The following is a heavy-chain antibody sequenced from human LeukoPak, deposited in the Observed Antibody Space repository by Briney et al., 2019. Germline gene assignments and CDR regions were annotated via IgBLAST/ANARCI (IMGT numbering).Heavy chain of an antibody. J-gene: IGHJ4*02. V-gene: IGHV3-9*01. Sequence: GGSLRLSCAASGFTFDDYAMHRVRQAPGKGLEWVSGISWNSGSIGYADSVKGRFTISRDNAKNSLYLQMNSLRAEDTALYYCAKDRTRYSSSWSSFDYWGQGTLVTVSS. CDR3: AKDRTRYSSSWSSFDY. CDR2: ISWNSGSI. CDR1: GFTFDDYA. D-gene: IGHD6-13*01.